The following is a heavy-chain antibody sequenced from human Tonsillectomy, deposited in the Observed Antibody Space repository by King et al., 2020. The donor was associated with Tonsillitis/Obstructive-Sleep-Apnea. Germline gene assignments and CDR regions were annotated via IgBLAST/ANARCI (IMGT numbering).Heavy chain of an antibody. D-gene: IGHD3-3*01. V-gene: IGHV3-43*02. Sequence: VQLVESGGGVVQPGGSLRLSCAASGFTFDDYAMHWVRQAPGKGLEWVSLISGDGGSTYYADSVKGRFTISRDNSKNSLYLQMNSLRTEDTALYYCAKDRESPFYDSSMDVWGKGTTVTVSS. CDR1: GFTFDDYA. CDR3: AKDRESPFYDSSMDV. CDR2: ISGDGGST. J-gene: IGHJ6*04.